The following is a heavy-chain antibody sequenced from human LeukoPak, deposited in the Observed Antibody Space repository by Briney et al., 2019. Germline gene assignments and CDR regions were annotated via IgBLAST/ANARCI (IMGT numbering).Heavy chain of an antibody. CDR2: ISAYNGNT. D-gene: IGHD6-13*01. J-gene: IGHJ6*04. Sequence: ASVKVSCKASGYTFTSYGISWVRQAPGHGLEWMGWISAYNGNTNYAQKLQGRVTMTTDTSTSTAYMELRSLRSDDTAVYYCARGPLQAAAGARAYYYYGMDVWGKGTTVTVSS. CDR1: GYTFTSYG. V-gene: IGHV1-18*04. CDR3: ARGPLQAAAGARAYYYYGMDV.